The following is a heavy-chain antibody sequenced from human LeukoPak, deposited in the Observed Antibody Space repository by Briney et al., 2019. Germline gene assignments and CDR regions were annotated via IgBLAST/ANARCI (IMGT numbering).Heavy chain of an antibody. V-gene: IGHV4-61*08. Sequence: SETLSLTCTVSGGSISSGGYYWSWIRQHPGKGLEWIGYISYSGSTSYNPSLRSRVTISVDTSKNQFSLKLSSVTAADTAVYYCATDGNFDLWGRGTLVTISS. CDR3: ATDGNFDL. D-gene: IGHD1-26*01. CDR1: GGSISSGGYY. CDR2: ISYSGST. J-gene: IGHJ2*01.